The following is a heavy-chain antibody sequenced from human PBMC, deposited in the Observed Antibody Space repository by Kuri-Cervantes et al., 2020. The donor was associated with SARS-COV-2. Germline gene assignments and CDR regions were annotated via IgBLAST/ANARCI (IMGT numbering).Heavy chain of an antibody. CDR3: ASLLSGGGAHLYYFYMDA. CDR1: GGSISSSS. D-gene: IGHD3-16*01. Sequence: GGSLRLSCTVSGGSISSSSYYWGWIRQPPGKGLEWVSSISSSSSQRYYVDSVKGRFTISRDNAKNSLYLQMNSLRAEDTAVYYCASLLSGGGAHLYYFYMDAWGKGTSVTVSS. V-gene: IGHV3-21*01. CDR2: ISSSSSQR. J-gene: IGHJ6*03.